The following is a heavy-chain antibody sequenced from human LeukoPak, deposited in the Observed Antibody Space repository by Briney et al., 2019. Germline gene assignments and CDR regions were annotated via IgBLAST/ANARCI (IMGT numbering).Heavy chain of an antibody. V-gene: IGHV3-30*04. CDR2: ISYDGRDK. CDR3: ARALPSSWVDS. Sequence: GGSLRLSCAASGFTFNNYALHWVRQAPGKGLEWVAVISYDGRDKFYADSLKGRFTISRDNSMNTLYLQMDSLRTEDTAVYYCARALPSSWVDSWGQGTVVTVPS. CDR1: GFTFNNYA. D-gene: IGHD6-13*01. J-gene: IGHJ4*02.